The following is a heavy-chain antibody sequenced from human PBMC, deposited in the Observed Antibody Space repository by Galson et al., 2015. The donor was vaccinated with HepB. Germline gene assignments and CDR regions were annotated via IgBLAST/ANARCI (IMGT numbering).Heavy chain of an antibody. V-gene: IGHV3-23*01. CDR1: GFTFSSYA. CDR2: ISGSGGST. CDR3: AKAQISGFYFDY. D-gene: IGHD7-27*01. J-gene: IGHJ4*02. Sequence: SLRLSCAASGFTFSSYAMSWVRQAPGKGLEWVSAISGSGGSTYYADSVKGRFTISRDNSKNTLYLQMNSLRAEDTAVYYCAKAQISGFYFDYWGQGTLVTVSS.